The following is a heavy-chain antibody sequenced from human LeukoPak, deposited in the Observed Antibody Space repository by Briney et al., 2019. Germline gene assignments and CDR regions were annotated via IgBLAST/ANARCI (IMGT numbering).Heavy chain of an antibody. Sequence: TGGSLRLSCAASGFTFSSYSMNWVRQAPGKGLEWVSYISSSSSSTYYADSVRGRFTISRDNTKKSLYLLMDSLRAEDTAVYYCARDAASGNNRFDPWGQGTLVTVSS. D-gene: IGHD3-3*01. CDR2: ISSSSSST. CDR1: GFTFSSYS. J-gene: IGHJ5*02. V-gene: IGHV3-48*01. CDR3: ARDAASGNNRFDP.